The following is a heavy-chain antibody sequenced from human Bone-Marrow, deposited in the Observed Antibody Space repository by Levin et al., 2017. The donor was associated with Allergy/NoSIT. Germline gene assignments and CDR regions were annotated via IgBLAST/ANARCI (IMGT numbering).Heavy chain of an antibody. V-gene: IGHV3-30-3*01. CDR1: GFTFSGQA. Sequence: RSGGSLRLSCVASGFTFSGQAVHWVRQAPGKGLEWVAATSHNEGNKYYPDSVKGRFTISRDNSRNTLFLQMNSLRAEDTALYYCATSPGVAVAANKWYFVYWGQGTLVTVSS. CDR3: ATSPGVAVAANKWYFVY. J-gene: IGHJ4*02. CDR2: TSHNEGNK. D-gene: IGHD6-19*01.